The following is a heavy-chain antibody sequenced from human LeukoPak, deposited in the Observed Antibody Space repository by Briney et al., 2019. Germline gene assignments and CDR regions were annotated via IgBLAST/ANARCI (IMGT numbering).Heavy chain of an antibody. CDR1: GGSFSGYY. CDR3: ARHCDSSAYYPGTFDY. Sequence: KPSETLSLTCAVYGGSFSGYYWSWIRQPPGKGLEWIGEINHSGSTNYNPSLKSRVTISVDTSKNQFSLKLSSVTAADTAVYYCARHCDSSAYYPGTFDYWGQGTLVTVSS. J-gene: IGHJ4*02. V-gene: IGHV4-34*01. D-gene: IGHD3-22*01. CDR2: INHSGST.